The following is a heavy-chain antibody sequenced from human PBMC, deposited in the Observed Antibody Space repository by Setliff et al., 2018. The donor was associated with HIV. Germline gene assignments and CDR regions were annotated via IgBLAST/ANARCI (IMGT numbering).Heavy chain of an antibody. CDR1: GFTFSSYG. V-gene: IGHV3-33*03. Sequence: PGGSLRLSCEASGFTFSSYGMHWVRQAPGKGLEWVAVIWYDGSNKYYADSVKGRFTLSRDNSKNTLYLQMSSLKAEDTAVYYCAKDLGVSYYNFWSNYYGLDVWGQGTTVTVSS. CDR2: IWYDGSNK. J-gene: IGHJ6*02. CDR3: AKDLGVSYYNFWSNYYGLDV. D-gene: IGHD3-3*01.